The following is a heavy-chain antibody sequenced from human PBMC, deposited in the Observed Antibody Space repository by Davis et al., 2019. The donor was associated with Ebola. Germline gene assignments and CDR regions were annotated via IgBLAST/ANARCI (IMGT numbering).Heavy chain of an antibody. CDR2: ISYDGSNK. CDR3: GVQGDY. V-gene: IGHV3-30*19. Sequence: GESLKISCAASGFTFSTYGMHWVRQAPGKALEWVAVISYDGSNKYYADSVKGRFTISRDNSKNTLYLQMNSLRPEDTAVYYCGVQGDYWGQGTLVTVSS. J-gene: IGHJ4*02. CDR1: GFTFSTYG.